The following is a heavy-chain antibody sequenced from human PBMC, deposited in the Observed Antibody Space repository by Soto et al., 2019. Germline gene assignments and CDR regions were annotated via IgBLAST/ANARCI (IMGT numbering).Heavy chain of an antibody. CDR1: GFTFSNYA. J-gene: IGHJ5*02. V-gene: IGHV3-23*01. Sequence: GSLRLSCAASGFTFSNYAMSWVRQAPGKGLEWVSTISGSGGSTYYADSVKGRFTVSRDNSKNTLYLQMNSLRAEDTAVYYCAKGGKVNWFDPWGQGTLVTVSS. CDR3: AKGGKVNWFDP. CDR2: ISGSGGST.